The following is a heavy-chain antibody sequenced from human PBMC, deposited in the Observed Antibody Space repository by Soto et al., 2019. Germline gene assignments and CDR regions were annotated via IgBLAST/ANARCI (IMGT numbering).Heavy chain of an antibody. V-gene: IGHV1-8*01. J-gene: IGHJ6*04. CDR3: ARVHYYDSSGYYRYYYYGMEV. CDR1: GYSFTSYD. D-gene: IGHD3-22*01. CDR2: MNPNSGNT. Sequence: XSVKFSGKASGYSFTSYDINWVRQATGQGLEWMGWMNPNSGNTGYAQKFQGRVTMTRNTSISTAYMERSSLRSEDTAVYYCARVHYYDSSGYYRYYYYGMEVCGKGTTVTVSS.